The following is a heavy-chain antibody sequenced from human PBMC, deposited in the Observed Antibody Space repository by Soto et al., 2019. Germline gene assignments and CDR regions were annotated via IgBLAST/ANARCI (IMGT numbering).Heavy chain of an antibody. V-gene: IGHV3-33*06. D-gene: IGHD3-3*01. CDR1: GFTFSTCG. CDR3: AKDKYNVLRFVQGTYGMDV. Sequence: QPGGSLRLSCAASGFTFSTCGMHWVRQAPGKGLEWVAVIWYDGTNKYYADSVKGRFTISRDNSKNTLYLQMNSLRAEDTAVYYCAKDKYNVLRFVQGTYGMDVWGQGTTVTVSS. J-gene: IGHJ6*02. CDR2: IWYDGTNK.